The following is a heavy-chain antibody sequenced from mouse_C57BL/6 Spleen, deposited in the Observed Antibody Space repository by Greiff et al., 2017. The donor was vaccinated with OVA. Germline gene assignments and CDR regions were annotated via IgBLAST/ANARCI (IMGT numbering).Heavy chain of an antibody. CDR3: ARDCGSRYYFDD. CDR2: ISSGSSTT. J-gene: IGHJ2*01. CDR1: GFTFSDYG. D-gene: IGHD1-1*01. V-gene: IGHV5-17*01. Sequence: EVKLMESGGGLVKPGGSLKLSCAASGFTFSDYGMHWVRQAPEQGLEWVAYISSGSSTTYYADTVKGRSTFSGDNAKTTLFLQMTSLRSEDTAMYYCARDCGSRYYFDDWGQGTTLTVSS.